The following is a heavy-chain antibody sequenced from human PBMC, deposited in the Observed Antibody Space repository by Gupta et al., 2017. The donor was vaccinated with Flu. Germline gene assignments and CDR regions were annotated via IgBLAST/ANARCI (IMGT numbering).Heavy chain of an antibody. CDR2: TSYDGSNE. Sequence: QVQLMESGGGVLQPGGSLRLSCAAPGSPFRSYGMHWVRQAPGKGLEWVALTSYDGSNEFFADFVKGRFTISRDNSKNTMFLHMYSLRADDTALYYCAKEATAYSYGHDAFDLWGQGTMVTVSS. V-gene: IGHV3-30*18. D-gene: IGHD5-18*01. CDR1: GSPFRSYG. CDR3: AKEATAYSYGHDAFDL. J-gene: IGHJ3*01.